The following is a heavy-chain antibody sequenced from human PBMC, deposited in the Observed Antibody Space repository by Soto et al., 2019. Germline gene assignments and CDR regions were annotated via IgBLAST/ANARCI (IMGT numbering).Heavy chain of an antibody. Sequence: QVQLVQSGAEVKKPGSSVKVSCKASGGTFSSYTISWVRQAPGQGLEWMGRIIHILGIANYAQKFQGRVTINADKSTSSGYMGRGSPRSEDTAVYYCASQYGSGSYYPGRGMDVWGHGTTVTVSS. CDR3: ASQYGSGSYYPGRGMDV. J-gene: IGHJ6*02. CDR1: GGTFSSYT. CDR2: IIHILGIA. V-gene: IGHV1-69*02. D-gene: IGHD3-10*01.